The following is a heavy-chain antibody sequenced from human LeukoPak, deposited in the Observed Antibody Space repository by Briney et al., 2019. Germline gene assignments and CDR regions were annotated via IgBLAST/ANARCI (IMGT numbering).Heavy chain of an antibody. CDR2: ISAYNGNT. CDR3: ARSHGVLLWFGELLQSYYFDY. J-gene: IGHJ4*02. V-gene: IGHV1-18*01. Sequence: ASVKVSCKASGYTFTSYGISWVRQAPGQGLEWMGWISAYNGNTNYAQKLQGRVTMTTDTSTSTAYMELRSLRSDDTAVYYCARSHGVLLWFGELLQSYYFDYWGQGTLVTVSS. D-gene: IGHD3-10*01. CDR1: GYTFTSYG.